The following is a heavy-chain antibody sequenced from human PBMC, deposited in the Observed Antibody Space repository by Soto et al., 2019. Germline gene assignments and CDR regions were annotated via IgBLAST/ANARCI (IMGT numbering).Heavy chain of an antibody. CDR2: IYHSGST. D-gene: IGHD6-13*01. CDR3: ARASDSAYSSSWYSAFDV. CDR1: GGSISSGDYF. J-gene: IGHJ3*01. V-gene: IGHV4-30-4*01. Sequence: QVQLRESGPGLVKPSQTLSLTCTVSGGSISSGDYFWSWSRQPPGKGLEWIANIYHSGSTHYNPSLRNRVFMSVDTSTNRFSLNLTSVTAADTAVYYCARASDSAYSSSWYSAFDVWGQGTMVTVSS.